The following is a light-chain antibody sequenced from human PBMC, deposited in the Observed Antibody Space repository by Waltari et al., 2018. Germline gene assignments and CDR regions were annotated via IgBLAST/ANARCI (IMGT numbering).Light chain of an antibody. Sequence: QPVVTQEPSLSVSPGGTVTLTCALSSGLGRSTSYPTGYKQTPGQPTGTLWYKEISRYSAVPDICAGSSLGNTAALTIRGAQADDESDYYCSMYMGSGVWVFVGGTKLTVL. V-gene: IGLV8-61*01. CDR2: KEI. CDR3: SMYMGSGVWV. J-gene: IGLJ3*02. CDR1: SGLGRSTSY.